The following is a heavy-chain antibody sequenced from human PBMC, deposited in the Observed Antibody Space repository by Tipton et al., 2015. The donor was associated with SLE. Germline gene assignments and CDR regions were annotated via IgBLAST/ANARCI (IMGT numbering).Heavy chain of an antibody. Sequence: TLSLTCAVYGGSFSGHYWSWIRQPPGKGLEWIGYIYYSGSTNYNPSLKSRVTISVDTSKNQFSLKLRSVTAADTAVYYCARDPYGPLDYWGQGTLVTVSS. CDR1: GGSFSGHY. J-gene: IGHJ4*02. D-gene: IGHD2-8*01. V-gene: IGHV4-59*11. CDR3: ARDPYGPLDY. CDR2: IYYSGST.